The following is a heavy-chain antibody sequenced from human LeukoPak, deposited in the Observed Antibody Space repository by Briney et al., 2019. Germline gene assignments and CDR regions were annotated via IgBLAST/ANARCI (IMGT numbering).Heavy chain of an antibody. CDR2: IKEDGSEK. CDR1: GFTFSTYW. J-gene: IGHJ4*02. CDR3: ATSTYYYDS. V-gene: IGHV3-7*05. Sequence: GGSLRLSCAASGFTFSTYWMNWVRQAPGKGLEWVANIKEDGSEKYYVDSVKGPFTISRDNAKNSLYLQMNSLRAEDTAVYYCATSTYYYDSWGQGTLVTVSS.